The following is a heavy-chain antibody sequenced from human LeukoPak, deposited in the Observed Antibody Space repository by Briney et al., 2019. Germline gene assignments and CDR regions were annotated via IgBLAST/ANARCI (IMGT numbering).Heavy chain of an antibody. V-gene: IGHV1-69*06. J-gene: IGHJ5*02. D-gene: IGHD1-14*01. Sequence: SVKVSCKASGGTFSSYAISWVRQAPGQGLEWMGGIIPIFGTANYAQKFQGRVTITADKSTSTAYMELSSLRSEDTAVYYCAGTRMAPGFDPWGQGTLVTVSS. CDR3: AGTRMAPGFDP. CDR1: GGTFSSYA. CDR2: IIPIFGTA.